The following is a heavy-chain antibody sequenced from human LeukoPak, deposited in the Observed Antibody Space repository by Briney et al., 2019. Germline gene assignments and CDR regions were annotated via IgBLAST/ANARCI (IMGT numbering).Heavy chain of an antibody. CDR3: ATTRSGSYLLDY. CDR2: IRSSSSNI. D-gene: IGHD1-26*01. V-gene: IGHV3-48*02. J-gene: IGHJ4*02. Sequence: PGGCLRLSCAASGFTFCSYSMNSVRQAPGKGLGWVSYIRSSSSNISYADSVKGRFTISRDNAKNSLYLQMNSLRDEDTAVYYCATTRSGSYLLDYWGQGTLVTVSS. CDR1: GFTFCSYS.